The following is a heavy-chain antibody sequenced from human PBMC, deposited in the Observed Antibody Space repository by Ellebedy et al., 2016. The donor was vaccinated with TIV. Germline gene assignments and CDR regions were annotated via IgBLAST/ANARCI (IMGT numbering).Heavy chain of an antibody. Sequence: GESLKISXVASGFVISPYAMHWVRQAPGKGLEWVAVISNDGNKKDYIDSIKGRFTISRDNSKNTVYLQMNSLRVDDTATYYCAKEGYYYDSRGHDWFDPWGQGTLVTVSS. D-gene: IGHD3-22*01. CDR1: GFVISPYA. V-gene: IGHV3-30*18. J-gene: IGHJ5*02. CDR3: AKEGYYYDSRGHDWFDP. CDR2: ISNDGNKK.